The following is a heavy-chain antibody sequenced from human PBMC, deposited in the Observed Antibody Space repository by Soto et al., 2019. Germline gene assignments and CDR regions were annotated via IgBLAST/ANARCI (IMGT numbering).Heavy chain of an antibody. CDR2: IYYSGST. J-gene: IGHJ3*01. Sequence: SSETLSLTCTVSGDSITSYYWSWIRQPPGKALEWIGYIYYSGSTDNNPSLKSRVTISLDPAKKQFSLKLKSVTAADTAVYYCARDLGIGSGPFDAWGQGTMVTVSS. D-gene: IGHD2-2*03. CDR3: ARDLGIGSGPFDA. V-gene: IGHV4-59*01. CDR1: GDSITSYY.